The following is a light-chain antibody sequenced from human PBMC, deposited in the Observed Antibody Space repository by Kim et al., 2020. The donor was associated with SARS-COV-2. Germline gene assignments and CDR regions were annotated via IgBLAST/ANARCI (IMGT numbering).Light chain of an antibody. CDR3: SSYAGSSWV. J-gene: IGLJ3*02. V-gene: IGLV2-8*01. CDR2: EVS. CDR1: SSDVGGYNY. Sequence: QSALTQPPSASGSLGQSVTISCTGTSSDVGGYNYVSWYQQHPGKAPKLMIYEVSQRPSGVPDRFSGSKSGNTASLSVSGLQAKDEADYYCSSYAGSSWVFGGGTQLTVL.